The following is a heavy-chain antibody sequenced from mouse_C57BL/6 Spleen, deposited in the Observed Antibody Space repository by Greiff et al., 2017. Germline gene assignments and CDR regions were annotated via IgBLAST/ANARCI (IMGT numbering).Heavy chain of an antibody. CDR2: IDPETGGT. D-gene: IGHD5-1-1*01. J-gene: IGHJ2*01. Sequence: VQLQESGAELVRPGASVTLSCKASGYTFTDYEMHWVKQTPVHGLEWIGAIDPETGGTAYNQKFKGKAILTSNKSSSTAYMELRSLTSEDSAVYYCTKGYPYCFDYWGQGTTLTVSS. V-gene: IGHV1-15*01. CDR1: GYTFTDYE. CDR3: TKGYPYCFDY.